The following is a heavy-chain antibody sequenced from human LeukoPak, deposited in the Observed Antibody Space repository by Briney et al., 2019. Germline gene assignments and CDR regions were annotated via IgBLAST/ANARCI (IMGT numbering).Heavy chain of an antibody. CDR3: ARPVYYDNNGGEGMDV. Sequence: PGGSLRLSCTASGFTFTRFNMNWVRQAPGKGLELVSSITTSGTYIYYADSVKGRFTISRDNAKNSLYLQMNSLRAEDTAVYYCARPVYYDNNGGEGMDVRGQGTTVNVSS. V-gene: IGHV3-21*06. CDR2: ITTSGTYI. J-gene: IGHJ6*02. CDR1: GFTFTRFN. D-gene: IGHD3-22*01.